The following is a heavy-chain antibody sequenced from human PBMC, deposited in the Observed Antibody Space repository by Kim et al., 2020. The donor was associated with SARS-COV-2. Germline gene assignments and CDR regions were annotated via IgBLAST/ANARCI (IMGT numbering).Heavy chain of an antibody. J-gene: IGHJ2*01. D-gene: IGHD3-10*01. CDR3: ARAHPDYDWYFDL. CDR2: ISAYNGNT. CDR1: SYTFTSSG. Sequence: ASVKVSCKASSYTFTSSGISWVRQTPGQWLEWIGWISAYNGNTNYAQKLQGRVTMTTDTYTSTAYLELRRLRSDDTAVYYCARAHPDYDWYFDLWGRGTLVTVSS. V-gene: IGHV1-18*01.